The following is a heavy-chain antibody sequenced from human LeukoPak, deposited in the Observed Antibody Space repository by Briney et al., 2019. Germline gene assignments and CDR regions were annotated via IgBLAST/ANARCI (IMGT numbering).Heavy chain of an antibody. J-gene: IGHJ4*02. D-gene: IGHD3-3*01. CDR2: FDPEVGET. V-gene: IGHV1-24*01. CDR1: GYTLTELS. CDR3: ATGVGSDYDFWSGYSHYFDY. Sequence: APVKVSCKVSGYTLTELSMHWVRQAPGKGLEWMGGFDPEVGETIYAQKFQGRVTMTEDTSTDTAYMELSSLRSEDTAVYYCATGVGSDYDFWSGYSHYFDYWGQGTLVTVSS.